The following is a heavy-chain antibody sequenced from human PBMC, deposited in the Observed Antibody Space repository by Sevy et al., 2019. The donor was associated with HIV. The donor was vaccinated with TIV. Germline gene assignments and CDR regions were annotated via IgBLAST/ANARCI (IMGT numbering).Heavy chain of an antibody. CDR1: GGSISGYY. D-gene: IGHD3-10*01. Sequence: SETLSLTCTVSGGSISGYYWSWIRQPPGKGLEWIGYIYYSGSTNYNPSLKSRVTISVDTSKNQFSLKLSSVTAADTAVYYCASYYGSGTYFDYWGQGTLVTASS. CDR2: IYYSGST. V-gene: IGHV4-59*13. J-gene: IGHJ4*02. CDR3: ASYYGSGTYFDY.